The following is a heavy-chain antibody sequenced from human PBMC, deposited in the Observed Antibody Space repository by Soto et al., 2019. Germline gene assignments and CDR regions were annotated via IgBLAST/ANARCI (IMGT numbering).Heavy chain of an antibody. Sequence: QVQLQESGPGLVKPSETLSLTCAVSGDSISSYYCMWIRQPPGKGLESIGYLYYGRSATYNPSLKSRVTLSPDTSTNQCSLTLSSMTAADTAVYYCALRSMAVVPEYWGQGTLVTVSS. CDR1: GDSISSYY. CDR3: ALRSMAVVPEY. V-gene: IGHV4-59*01. D-gene: IGHD3-22*01. CDR2: LYYGRSA. J-gene: IGHJ4*02.